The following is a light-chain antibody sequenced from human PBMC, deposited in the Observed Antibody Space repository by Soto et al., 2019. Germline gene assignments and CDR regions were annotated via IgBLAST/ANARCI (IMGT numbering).Light chain of an antibody. CDR2: DAS. CDR1: QSVSSN. J-gene: IGKJ1*01. Sequence: EIVMTQSPATLSVSPGERATLSCRASQSVSSNLAWYQQKPGQAPRLLIYDASNRATGIPARFSGSGSGTDFTLTISRLEPEDFAVYYCLQRSDWRTFGRGTKVEIK. V-gene: IGKV3-11*01. CDR3: LQRSDWRT.